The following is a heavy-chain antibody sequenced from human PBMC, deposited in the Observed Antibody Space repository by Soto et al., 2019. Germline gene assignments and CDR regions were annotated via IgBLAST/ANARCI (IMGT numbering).Heavy chain of an antibody. CDR2: ISSSVSTL. CDR1: GFTFSEYY. CDR3: ARGSPYDILTGYNWYYFDY. Sequence: GGSLRLSCAASGFTFSEYYMTWIRQAPGKGLEWVSYISSSVSTLYYADSVKGRFTISRDNAKSSLYLQMNSLRAEDTAIYYCARGSPYDILTGYNWYYFDYWGHGTLVTSPQ. V-gene: IGHV3-11*01. D-gene: IGHD3-9*01. J-gene: IGHJ4*01.